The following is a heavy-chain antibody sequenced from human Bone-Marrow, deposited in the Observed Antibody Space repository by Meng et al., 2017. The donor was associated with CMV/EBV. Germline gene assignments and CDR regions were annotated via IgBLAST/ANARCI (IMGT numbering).Heavy chain of an antibody. Sequence: SETLSLTCTVSGGSISSYYWSWIRQPPGKGLEWIGYIYYSGSTNYNPSLKSRVTISVDTSKNQFSLKLSSVTAADTAVYYCARAEPHITIFGVAIDGGMDVWGQGTTVTVSS. D-gene: IGHD3-3*01. V-gene: IGHV4-59*01. CDR1: GGSISSYY. CDR3: ARAEPHITIFGVAIDGGMDV. J-gene: IGHJ6*02. CDR2: IYYSGST.